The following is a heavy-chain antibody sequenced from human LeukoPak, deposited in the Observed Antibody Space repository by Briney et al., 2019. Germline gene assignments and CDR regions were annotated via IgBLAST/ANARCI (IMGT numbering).Heavy chain of an antibody. J-gene: IGHJ4*02. CDR3: ARHLGTAMVSPLGY. D-gene: IGHD5-18*01. V-gene: IGHV3-7*01. Sequence: GGSLRLSCAASGFTFSSYWMNWARQAPGKGLEWVASINHNGNVNYYVDSVKGRFTISRDNAKNSLYLQMNSLRAEDTAVYYCARHLGTAMVSPLGYWGQGTLVTVSS. CDR2: INHNGNVN. CDR1: GFTFSSYW.